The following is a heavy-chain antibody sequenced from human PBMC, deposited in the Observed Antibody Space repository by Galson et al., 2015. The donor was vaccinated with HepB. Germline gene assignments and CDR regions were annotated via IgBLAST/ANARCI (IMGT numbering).Heavy chain of an antibody. D-gene: IGHD1-1*01. CDR2: ISYAGSNK. V-gene: IGHV3-30*18. CDR3: AKDSGTGTADY. J-gene: IGHJ4*02. CDR1: GFTFSNQG. Sequence: SLRLSCAGSGFTFSNQGMHWVRQAPGRGLEWVAVISYAGSNKYYADSVKGRFTISRDNSKNTLYLQMNSLRAEDTAVYYCAKDSGTGTADYWGQGTLVTVSS.